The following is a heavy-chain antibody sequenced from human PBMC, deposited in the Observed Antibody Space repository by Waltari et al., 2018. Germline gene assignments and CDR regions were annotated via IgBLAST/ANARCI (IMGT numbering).Heavy chain of an antibody. CDR3: AKGLVWGIGNDFSDAY. V-gene: IGHV3-23*04. D-gene: IGHD3-3*01. J-gene: IGHJ4*02. Sequence: EVQLVESGGGLAQPGGSLRLSCAASGFTFTNYPMTWVRQAPGKGLEWVSSIRDLGSGGGTFYADSEGRFTISRDDSKNTLYLQMRNLRAEDTAKYYCAKGLVWGIGNDFSDAYWGQGTLVTVSS. CDR1: GFTFTNYP. CDR2: IRDLGSGGGT.